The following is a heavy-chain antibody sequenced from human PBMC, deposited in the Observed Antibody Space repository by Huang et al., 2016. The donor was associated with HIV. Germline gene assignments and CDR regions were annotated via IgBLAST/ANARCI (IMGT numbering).Heavy chain of an antibody. D-gene: IGHD3-22*01. CDR3: AHGAYDTSCYFFRLRFDY. J-gene: IGHJ4*02. CDR1: GFSLNTGEVG. Sequence: QITLKESVPTLVKPTQTLTLTCSFSGFSLNTGEVGVGWIRQPPGKALEWLALIYWDDAKRYSPYLESRLTITKDTTKNQVVLTMTNMDPVDAATYYCAHGAYDTSCYFFRLRFDYWGRGTLVTVSS. V-gene: IGHV2-5*02. CDR2: IYWDDAK.